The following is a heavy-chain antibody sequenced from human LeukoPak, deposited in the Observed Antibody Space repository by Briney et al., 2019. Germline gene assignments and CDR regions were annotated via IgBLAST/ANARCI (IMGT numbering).Heavy chain of an antibody. D-gene: IGHD2-2*01. V-gene: IGHV1-8*01. CDR1: GYTFTSYD. Sequence: ASVKVSCKASGYTFTSYDINWVRQATGQGLEWMGWMNPNSGNTGYAQKFQGRVTTTRNTSISTAYMELSSLRSEDTAVYYCARGVRRCGSSTSCYIYYFDYWGQGTLVTVSS. J-gene: IGHJ4*02. CDR3: ARGVRRCGSSTSCYIYYFDY. CDR2: MNPNSGNT.